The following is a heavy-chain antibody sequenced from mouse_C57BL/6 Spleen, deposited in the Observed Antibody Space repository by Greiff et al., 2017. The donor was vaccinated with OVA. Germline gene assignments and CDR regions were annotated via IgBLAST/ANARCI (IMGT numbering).Heavy chain of an antibody. Sequence: EVQLVESGPGLVKPSQSLSLTCSVTGYSITSGYYWNWIRQFPGNKLEWMGYISYDGSNNYNPSLKNRISITRDTSKNQFILKLNSVTTEDTATYYSARIYDGYFYAMDYWGQGTSVTVSS. V-gene: IGHV3-6*01. J-gene: IGHJ4*01. D-gene: IGHD2-3*01. CDR2: ISYDGSN. CDR3: ARIYDGYFYAMDY. CDR1: GYSITSGYY.